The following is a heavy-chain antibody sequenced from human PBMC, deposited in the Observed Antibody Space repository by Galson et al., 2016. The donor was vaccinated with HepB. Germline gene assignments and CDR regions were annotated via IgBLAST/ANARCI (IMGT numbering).Heavy chain of an antibody. V-gene: IGHV5-51*01. J-gene: IGHJ4*02. CDR1: GYKFTNYW. CDR3: ARSQSSSWYFQGVY. Sequence: QSGAEVKKAGESLKISCKGSGYKFTNYWIAWVRQMPGKGLEWMGIIYPDDSDTKYSPALQGQVTISADKSINTAFLHWRNLKASDTAKYFCARSQSSSWYFQGVYWGQGTLVTVYS. D-gene: IGHD6-13*01. CDR2: IYPDDSDT.